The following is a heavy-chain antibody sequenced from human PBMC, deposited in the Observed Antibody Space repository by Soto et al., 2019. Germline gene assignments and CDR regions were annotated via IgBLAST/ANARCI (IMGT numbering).Heavy chain of an antibody. Sequence: GGSLRLSCTASGFPFNSYEMNWVRQAPGKGLEWISYISSGGANIYYADSVKGRFTISRDTAQNSVDLQMNSLRAEDTAVYYCARDIVVTYSGYHWHFYYWGQGSPVPGSS. D-gene: IGHD5-12*01. J-gene: IGHJ4*02. CDR3: ARDIVVTYSGYHWHFYY. CDR1: GFPFNSYE. V-gene: IGHV3-48*03. CDR2: ISSGGANI.